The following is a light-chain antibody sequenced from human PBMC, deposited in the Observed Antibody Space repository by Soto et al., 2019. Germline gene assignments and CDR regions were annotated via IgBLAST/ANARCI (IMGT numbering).Light chain of an antibody. CDR2: ATS. V-gene: IGKV1-5*01. CDR1: QSVSGW. J-gene: IGKJ3*01. Sequence: DIQMTQSPSTLSASVGDRVTVTCRASQSVSGWLAWYQQKPGEAPKLLIYATSTLQSGVPSRFSGRDSGADFTLTINNLQPEDFATYYCQQPPYTFGPRTKVDIK. CDR3: QQPPYT.